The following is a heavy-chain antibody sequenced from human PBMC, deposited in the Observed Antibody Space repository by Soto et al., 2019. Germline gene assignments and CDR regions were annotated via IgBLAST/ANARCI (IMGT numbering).Heavy chain of an antibody. V-gene: IGHV1-69*13. J-gene: IGHJ6*02. CDR3: EAEMTFGKLSVV. CDR2: IFPKFGTT. Sequence: ASVKVSCKASGDTDTNYVISWVRQAPGQGLEWMGGIFPKFGTTYSAQKLQDRLTITADESTSTVYMQLSSLRLDDTAVYYCEAEMTFGKLSVVWGQGATVTVSS. D-gene: IGHD3-16*02. CDR1: GDTDTNYV.